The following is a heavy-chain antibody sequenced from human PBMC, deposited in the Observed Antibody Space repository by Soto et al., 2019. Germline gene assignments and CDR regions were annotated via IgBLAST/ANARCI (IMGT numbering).Heavy chain of an antibody. CDR3: VRDGSAPLLEAFDS. CDR2: VNQDGSLQ. V-gene: IGHV3-7*04. J-gene: IGHJ3*02. D-gene: IGHD3-3*01. Sequence: PGGSLRLSCAAYGFTFKNYWMSWVRQAPGKGLEWVANVNQDGSLQYSVDSVKGRFTISRDNAKNSLYLQMNSLRAEDTAVYYFVRDGSAPLLEAFDSCGQGAMVTVSS. CDR1: GFTFKNYW.